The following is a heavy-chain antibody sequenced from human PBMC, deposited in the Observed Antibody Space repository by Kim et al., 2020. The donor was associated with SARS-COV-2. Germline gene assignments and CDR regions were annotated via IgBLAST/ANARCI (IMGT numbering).Heavy chain of an antibody. CDR3: ARAVSAHPSAKASGSFDY. V-gene: IGHV3-74*01. CDR1: GFTFSSYW. D-gene: IGHD2-15*01. Sequence: GGSLRLSCAASGFTFSSYWMHWVRQAPGKGLVWVSRINSDGSSTSYADSVKGRFTISRDNAKNTLYLQMNSLRAEDTAVDYCARAVSAHPSAKASGSFDYWGQGTLVTVSS. J-gene: IGHJ4*02. CDR2: INSDGSST.